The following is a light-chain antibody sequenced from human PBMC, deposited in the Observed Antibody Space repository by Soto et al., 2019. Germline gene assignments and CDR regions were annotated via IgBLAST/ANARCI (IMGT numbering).Light chain of an antibody. CDR3: QQYNNWPPYT. CDR2: GAS. CDR1: QSVSSD. J-gene: IGKJ2*01. V-gene: IGKV3-15*01. Sequence: EIVLTQSPGTLSLSPGERATLSCRASQSVSSDLAWYQQRPGQAPRLLIYGASTRATGIPARFSGTGSGTEFTLTISSLQSEDFAFYYCQQYNNWPPYTFGQGTKLEIK.